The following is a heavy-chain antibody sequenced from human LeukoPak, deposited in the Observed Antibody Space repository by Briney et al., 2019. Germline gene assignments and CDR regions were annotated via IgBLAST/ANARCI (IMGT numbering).Heavy chain of an antibody. CDR2: ISGSGGST. Sequence: GGSLRLSCAASGFTFSSYAMSWVRQAPGKGLEWFSAISGSGGSTDYADSVKGRFTISRDNSRNTLYLQMNSLRAEDTAVYYCAKDWDYYGSGSFDYWGQGTLVTVSS. CDR3: AKDWDYYGSGSFDY. D-gene: IGHD3-10*01. V-gene: IGHV3-23*01. J-gene: IGHJ4*02. CDR1: GFTFSSYA.